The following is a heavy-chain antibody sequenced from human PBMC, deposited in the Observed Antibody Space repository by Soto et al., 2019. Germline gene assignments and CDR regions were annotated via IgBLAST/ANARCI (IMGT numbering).Heavy chain of an antibody. CDR2: MSHSGGT. D-gene: IGHD1-1*01. V-gene: IGHV4-34*01. Sequence: QVQLQQWGAGLLKPSETLSLTCAVYGCFVSSGSYYWSWIRQPPGKGLEWIGEMSHSGGTHFNPSLKSRVTISVDTSKNQFSLNIYSVTAADTALYYCARVERGTVTTVVDAFDIWGPGTMVTVSS. CDR3: ARVERGTVTTVVDAFDI. CDR1: GCFVSSGSYY. J-gene: IGHJ3*02.